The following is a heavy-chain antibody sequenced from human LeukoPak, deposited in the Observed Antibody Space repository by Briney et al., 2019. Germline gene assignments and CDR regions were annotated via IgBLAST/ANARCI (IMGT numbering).Heavy chain of an antibody. V-gene: IGHV3-66*03. CDR2: IYKCGGT. Sequence: GGSLRLPCAASGFTVSRNYTSWVRQAPGKGLEWVSGIYKCGGTYFADSVKGRFTISRDNSKNTLYLQMNSLRAEDTAVYYCAKDSTGGYFDYWGQGTLVIVSS. CDR1: GFTVSRNY. D-gene: IGHD3-16*01. CDR3: AKDSTGGYFDY. J-gene: IGHJ4*02.